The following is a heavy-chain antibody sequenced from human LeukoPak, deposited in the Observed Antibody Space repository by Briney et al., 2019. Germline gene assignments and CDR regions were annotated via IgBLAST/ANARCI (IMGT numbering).Heavy chain of an antibody. CDR3: ARAKGMKYYFDY. V-gene: IGHV4-30-4*08. D-gene: IGHD3-10*01. CDR1: GGSISSGDYY. J-gene: IGHJ4*02. CDR2: IYYSGST. Sequence: PSETLSLTCTVSGGSISSGDYYWSWIRQPPGKGLEWIGYIYYSGSTYYSPSLKSRVTISVDTSKNQFSLKLSSVTAADTAVYYCARAKGMKYYFDYWGQGTLVTVSS.